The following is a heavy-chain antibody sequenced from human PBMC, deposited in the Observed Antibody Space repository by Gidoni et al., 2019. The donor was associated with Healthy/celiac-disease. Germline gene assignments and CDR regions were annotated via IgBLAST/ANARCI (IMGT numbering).Heavy chain of an antibody. CDR1: GFTFSNAW. V-gene: IGHV3-15*01. CDR2: IKSKTDGGTT. Sequence: EVQLVESGGGLVKPGGSLRLSCAASGFTFSNAWMSWVRQAPGKGLEWVGRIKSKTDGGTTDYAAPVKGRFTISRDDSKNTLYLQMNSLKTEDTAVYYCTTGPIVLMVYAQGMDVWGQGTTVTVSS. J-gene: IGHJ6*02. CDR3: TTGPIVLMVYAQGMDV. D-gene: IGHD2-8*01.